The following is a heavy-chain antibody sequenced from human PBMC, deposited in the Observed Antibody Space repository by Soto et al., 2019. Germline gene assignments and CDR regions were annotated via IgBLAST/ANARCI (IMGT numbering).Heavy chain of an antibody. Sequence: ASVKVSCKASGGTFSSYTISWVRQAPGQGLEWMGRIIPILGIANYAQKFQGRVTITADKSTSTAYMELSSLRSEDTAVYYCASLNWEGSGWYEVIQEATTNYWGQGTLVTVSS. D-gene: IGHD6-19*01. J-gene: IGHJ4*02. CDR3: ASLNWEGSGWYEVIQEATTNY. CDR1: GGTFSSYT. V-gene: IGHV1-69*02. CDR2: IIPILGIA.